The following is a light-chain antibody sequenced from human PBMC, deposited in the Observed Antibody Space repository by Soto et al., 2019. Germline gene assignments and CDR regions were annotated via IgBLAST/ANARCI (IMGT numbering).Light chain of an antibody. V-gene: IGKV3-11*01. Sequence: EIVLTQSPATLPLSPGERATLSCRASQSVSAYLAWYQQKPGQAPRFLIYDASNRATGIPARFSGSGSGTDFTLTISSLEPEDSAVYYCQQRGSWPLTFGGGTKVEIK. CDR1: QSVSAY. J-gene: IGKJ4*01. CDR2: DAS. CDR3: QQRGSWPLT.